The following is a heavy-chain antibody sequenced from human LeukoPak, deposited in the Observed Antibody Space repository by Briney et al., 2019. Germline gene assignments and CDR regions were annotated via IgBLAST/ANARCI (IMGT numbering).Heavy chain of an antibody. Sequence: GGSLRLSCAASGFTFSSYSMNWVRQAPGKGLEWVSYISSSSSTIYYADSVKGRFTISRDNAKNSLYLQMNSLRAEDTAVYYCARDRAESPITMIVVVIEDAFDIWGQGTMVTVSS. D-gene: IGHD3-22*01. CDR1: GFTFSSYS. CDR3: ARDRAESPITMIVVVIEDAFDI. J-gene: IGHJ3*02. V-gene: IGHV3-48*01. CDR2: ISSSSSTI.